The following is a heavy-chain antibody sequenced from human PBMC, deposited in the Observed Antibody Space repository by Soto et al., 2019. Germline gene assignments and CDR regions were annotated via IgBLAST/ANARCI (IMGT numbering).Heavy chain of an antibody. D-gene: IGHD1-26*01. CDR1: GFTFSAQS. CDR2: ISYDGSNK. J-gene: IGHJ4*02. CDR3: ARDLRLGSYYNPRWYFDY. Sequence: GGSLRLSCETSGFTFSAQSMIWFRQAPGKGLEWVSIISYDGSNKYYADSVKGRFTISRDNSKNTLYLQMNSLRAEDTAVYYCARDLRLGSYYNPRWYFDYWGQGTLVTVSS. V-gene: IGHV3-30-3*01.